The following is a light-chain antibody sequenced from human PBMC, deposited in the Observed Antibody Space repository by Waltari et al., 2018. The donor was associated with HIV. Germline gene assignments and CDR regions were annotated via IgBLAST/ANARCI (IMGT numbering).Light chain of an antibody. Sequence: QSALTQPPSASGSAGQSVPISCTGTSSDVGGYNYVSWYKQHPGKAPNVMIFEVIKRPSGVPDRFSGSKSGNTASLTVSGLQAEDEADYFCSSYAGSNNWVFGGGTKLTVL. CDR3: SSYAGSNNWV. V-gene: IGLV2-8*01. CDR2: EVI. J-gene: IGLJ2*01. CDR1: SSDVGGYNY.